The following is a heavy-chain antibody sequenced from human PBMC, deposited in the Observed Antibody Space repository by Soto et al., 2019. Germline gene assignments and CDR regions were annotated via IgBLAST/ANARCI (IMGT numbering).Heavy chain of an antibody. Sequence: ASVKVSCKASGYTFTGYAMHWVRQAPGQRLEWMGWINGGNGNTKYSQKLQGRVIITRDTAASTACMELSSLRSEDTAVYYCAKESGSYPEYYFHYWGQGTLVTVSS. V-gene: IGHV1-3*01. CDR3: AKESGSYPEYYFHY. D-gene: IGHD1-26*01. J-gene: IGHJ4*02. CDR2: INGGNGNT. CDR1: GYTFTGYA.